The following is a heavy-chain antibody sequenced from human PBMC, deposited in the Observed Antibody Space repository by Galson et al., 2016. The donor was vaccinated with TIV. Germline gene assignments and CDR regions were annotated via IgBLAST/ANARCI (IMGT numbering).Heavy chain of an antibody. CDR3: TKVPSSGFSYYYGLDV. Sequence: SLRLSCAASGFTFSIFAMTWVRQAPGMGLEWVSAISGGGGSTYYADSVEGRFTISRDNSKNTLFLQMNSLRAEDTAVYYCTKVPSSGFSYYYGLDVWCQGTTVTVSS. J-gene: IGHJ6*02. D-gene: IGHD3-22*01. CDR1: GFTFSIFA. CDR2: ISGGGGST. V-gene: IGHV3-23*01.